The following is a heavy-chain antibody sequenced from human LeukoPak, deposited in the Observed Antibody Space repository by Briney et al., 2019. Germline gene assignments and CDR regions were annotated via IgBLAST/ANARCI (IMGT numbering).Heavy chain of an antibody. D-gene: IGHD2-8*01. Sequence: PSETLSLTCTVSGGSISSYYWSWVRQPPGKGLEWIGYIYYSGSTNYNPSLKSRVTISVDTSKNQFSLKLSSVTAADTAVYYCARTPLYYGNFDYWGQGTLVTVSS. V-gene: IGHV4-59*12. J-gene: IGHJ4*02. CDR2: IYYSGST. CDR3: ARTPLYYGNFDY. CDR1: GGSISSYY.